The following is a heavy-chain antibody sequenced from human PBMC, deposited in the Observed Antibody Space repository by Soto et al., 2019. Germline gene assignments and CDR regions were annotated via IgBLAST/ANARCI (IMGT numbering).Heavy chain of an antibody. CDR1: GYSFTSYW. CDR2: IDPSDSYT. V-gene: IGHV5-10-1*01. J-gene: IGHJ6*02. D-gene: IGHD3-3*01. Sequence: GESQKISCKGSGYSFTSYWISWVRQMPGKGLEWMGRIDPSDSYTNYSPSFQGHVTISADKSISTAYLQWSSLKASATAMYYCARHRYYDFWSGYDEGHHYVMDFRGQRTTVSVS. CDR3: ARHRYYDFWSGYDEGHHYVMDF.